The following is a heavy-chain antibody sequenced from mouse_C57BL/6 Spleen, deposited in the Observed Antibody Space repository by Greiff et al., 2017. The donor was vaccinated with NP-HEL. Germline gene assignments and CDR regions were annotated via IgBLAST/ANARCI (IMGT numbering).Heavy chain of an antibody. J-gene: IGHJ2*01. CDR3: ARREGGLYDGYLYYFDY. D-gene: IGHD2-3*01. Sequence: VQLQQSGAELARPGASVKLSCKASGYTFTSYGISWVKQRTGQGLEWIGEIYPRSVNTYYNEKFKGKATLTADKSSSTAYMELRSLTSEDSAVYFCARREGGLYDGYLYYFDYWGQGTTLTVSS. V-gene: IGHV1-81*01. CDR2: IYPRSVNT. CDR1: GYTFTSYG.